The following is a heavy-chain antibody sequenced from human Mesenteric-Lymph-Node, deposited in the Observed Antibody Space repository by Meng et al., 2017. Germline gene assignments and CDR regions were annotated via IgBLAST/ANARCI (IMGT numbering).Heavy chain of an antibody. D-gene: IGHD2-21*01. CDR2: IIPIFGTA. Sequence: SVKVSCKASGGTFSSYAISWVRQAPGQGLEWMGGIIPIFGTANYAQKFQGRVTITTDESTSTAYMELSSLRSEDTAVYYCARDHGGYAGGELDYWGQGTLVTVSS. CDR3: ARDHGGYAGGELDY. CDR1: GGTFSSYA. J-gene: IGHJ4*02. V-gene: IGHV1-69*05.